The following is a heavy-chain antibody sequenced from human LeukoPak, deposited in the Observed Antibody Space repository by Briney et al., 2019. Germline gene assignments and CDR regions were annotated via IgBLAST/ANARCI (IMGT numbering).Heavy chain of an antibody. CDR2: IYSDDNT. D-gene: IGHD7-27*01. Sequence: GGSLRLSCAVSGSTVSNNYMTWVRQAPGKGLEWVSVIYSDDNTYYADSVKGRFTISRDNSRNTLYLRVNSLRVEDTAIYYCARGPRKGPWGPFDYWGQGTLVTVSS. CDR3: ARGPRKGPWGPFDY. J-gene: IGHJ4*02. V-gene: IGHV3-53*01. CDR1: GSTVSNNY.